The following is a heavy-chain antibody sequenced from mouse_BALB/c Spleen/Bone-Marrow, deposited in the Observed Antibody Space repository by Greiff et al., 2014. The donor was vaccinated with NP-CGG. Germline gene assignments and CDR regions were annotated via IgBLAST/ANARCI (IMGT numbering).Heavy chain of an antibody. J-gene: IGHJ3*01. V-gene: IGHV1S29*02. Sequence: EVQLQQSGPELVKPGAPVKISCKASGYTFTDYNMHWVKQSHGKSLEWIGYIYPYNGGTVYKQKFKSKATLTVDNSSSTANMELRSLTSEDSAVYYCARGAAYGYYLGLAYWGQGTLVTVSA. CDR3: ARGAAYGYYLGLAY. CDR2: IYPYNGGT. CDR1: GYTFTDYN. D-gene: IGHD2-3*01.